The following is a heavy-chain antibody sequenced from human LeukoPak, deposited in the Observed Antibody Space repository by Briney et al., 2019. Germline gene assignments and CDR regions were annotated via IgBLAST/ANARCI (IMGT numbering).Heavy chain of an antibody. CDR3: ASDTGGSYSSGWMTLGYYYYGMDV. J-gene: IGHJ6*02. CDR1: GGSISSSSYY. D-gene: IGHD6-19*01. Sequence: PSETLSLTCTVSGGSISSSSYYWGWIRQPPGKGLEWIGSIYYSGSTYYNPSLKSRVTISVDTSKNQFSLKLSSVTAADTAVYYCASDTGGSYSSGWMTLGYYYYGMDVWGQGTTVTVSS. CDR2: IYYSGST. V-gene: IGHV4-39*01.